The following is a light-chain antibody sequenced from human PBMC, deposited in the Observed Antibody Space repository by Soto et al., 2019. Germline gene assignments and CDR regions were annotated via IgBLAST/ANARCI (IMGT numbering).Light chain of an antibody. CDR3: QQYNKYVT. Sequence: EMVMTQSPATLSVSPGERATLSCRASQSVSSNLAWYQHKPGQAPRLLIFGASARATGIPDRFSGSGSGTEFTLTISSLQSEDFAVYYCQQYNKYVTFGLGTRLEIK. CDR2: GAS. V-gene: IGKV3-15*01. J-gene: IGKJ5*01. CDR1: QSVSSN.